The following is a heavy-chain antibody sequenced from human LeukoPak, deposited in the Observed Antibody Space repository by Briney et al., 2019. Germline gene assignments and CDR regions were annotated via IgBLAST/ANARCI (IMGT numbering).Heavy chain of an antibody. Sequence: GGSLRLSCAASGFTFSSYWMSWVRQAPGKGLEWVANIKQDGSEKYYVDPVKGRFTISRDNAKNSLYLQMNSLRAEDTAVYYCARVKEASAFDIWGQGTMVTVSS. V-gene: IGHV3-7*01. CDR2: IKQDGSEK. CDR1: GFTFSSYW. CDR3: ARVKEASAFDI. D-gene: IGHD5-12*01. J-gene: IGHJ3*02.